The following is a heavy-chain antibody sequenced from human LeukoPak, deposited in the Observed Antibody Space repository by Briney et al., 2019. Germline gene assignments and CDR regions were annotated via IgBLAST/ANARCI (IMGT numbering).Heavy chain of an antibody. Sequence: GGTLGLSCAASGFTFSSYAMSWVRQAPGKGLEWVSAISGSGGSTYYADSVKGRFTISRDNSKNTLYLQMNSLRAEDTAVYYCAKEGRDYDILTGYYPSGFDYWGQGTLVTVSS. J-gene: IGHJ4*02. CDR3: AKEGRDYDILTGYYPSGFDY. D-gene: IGHD3-9*01. CDR2: ISGSGGST. V-gene: IGHV3-23*01. CDR1: GFTFSSYA.